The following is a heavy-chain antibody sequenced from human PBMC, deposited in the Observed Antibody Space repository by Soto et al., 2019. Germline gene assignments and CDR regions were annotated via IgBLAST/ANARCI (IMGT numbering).Heavy chain of an antibody. CDR2: INPDGSST. D-gene: IGHD3-16*01. Sequence: GSLRLSCAASGFTFSSYWMHWVRQAPGKGLVWVSRINPDGSSTSYADSVKGRFTISRDNAKSTLFLQMNSLRAEDTAVYYCTIDTFGPREYWGQGTLITVSS. V-gene: IGHV3-74*01. CDR1: GFTFSSYW. CDR3: TIDTFGPREY. J-gene: IGHJ4*02.